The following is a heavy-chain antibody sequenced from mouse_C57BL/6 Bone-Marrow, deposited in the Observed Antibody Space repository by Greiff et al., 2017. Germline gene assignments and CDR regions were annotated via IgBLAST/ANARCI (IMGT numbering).Heavy chain of an antibody. V-gene: IGHV5-9-1*02. Sequence: EVMLVESGAGLVKPGGSLKLSCAASGFTFSSYAMSWVRQTPEKRLEWVAYISSGGDYIYYADPVQGRFTISRDNARNTLYLQMSSLKSEDTAMYYCTRAYYEYWLAYWGQGTLVTVSA. CDR3: TRAYYEYWLAY. D-gene: IGHD1-1*02. J-gene: IGHJ3*01. CDR2: ISSGGDYI. CDR1: GFTFSSYA.